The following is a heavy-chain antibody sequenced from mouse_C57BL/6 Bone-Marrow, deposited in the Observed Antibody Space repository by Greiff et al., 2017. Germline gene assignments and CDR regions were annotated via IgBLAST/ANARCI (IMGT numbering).Heavy chain of an antibody. J-gene: IGHJ4*01. CDR1: GYAFSSSW. V-gene: IGHV1-69*01. Sequence: QVQLQQSGPELVKPGASVKISCKASGYAFSSSWMHWVKQRPGQGLEWIGEIDPSDSYTNSNQKFKGKSTLTVDKSSSTAYMQLSSLTSEDSAVYYCAMDYDELLAMDYWGQGTSVTVSS. D-gene: IGHD2-4*01. CDR3: AMDYDELLAMDY. CDR2: IDPSDSYT.